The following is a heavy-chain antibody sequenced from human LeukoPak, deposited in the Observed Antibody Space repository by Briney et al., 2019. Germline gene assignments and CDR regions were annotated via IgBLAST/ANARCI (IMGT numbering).Heavy chain of an antibody. Sequence: GGSLRLSCXASGFTFSSYAMSWVRQAPGKGLEWVSAISGSGGSTYYADSVKGRFTISRDNSKNTLYLQMNSLRAEDTAVYYCAKNQLVTVYFDYWGQGTLVTVSS. CDR3: AKNQLVTVYFDY. D-gene: IGHD6-13*01. J-gene: IGHJ4*02. CDR2: ISGSGGST. V-gene: IGHV3-23*01. CDR1: GFTFSSYA.